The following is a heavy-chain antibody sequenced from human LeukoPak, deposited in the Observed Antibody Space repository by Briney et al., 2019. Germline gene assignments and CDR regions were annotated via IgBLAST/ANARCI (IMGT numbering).Heavy chain of an antibody. CDR2: IYYSGSST. D-gene: IGHD3-10*01. Sequence: SETLSLTCTVSGGSMSGFFWTWIRQPPGRELEWIGSIYYSGSSTKYNPPLKSRVTISVDTSKSQFSLNLNSATAADTAVYYCARTSRHFYGSGTNLTPWPAGMDVWGQGAMVTVSS. CDR3: ARTSRHFYGSGTNLTPWPAGMDV. J-gene: IGHJ6*02. CDR1: GGSMSGFF. V-gene: IGHV4-59*01.